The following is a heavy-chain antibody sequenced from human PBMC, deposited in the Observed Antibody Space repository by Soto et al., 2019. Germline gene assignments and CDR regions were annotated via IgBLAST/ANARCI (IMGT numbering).Heavy chain of an antibody. V-gene: IGHV1-2*04. CDR1: VYVFPDYN. D-gene: IGHD6-6*01. CDR3: ARGEQLVHFDS. CDR2: INPNGGGT. J-gene: IGHJ4*01. Sequence: GASVKVSCKASVYVFPDYNVQWVRQAPGEGLEWMGRINPNGGGTNYAQKFEGWVTMTTDTSISTAYMELSRLNFDDTAVYYCARGEQLVHFDSWGQGTLVTVSS.